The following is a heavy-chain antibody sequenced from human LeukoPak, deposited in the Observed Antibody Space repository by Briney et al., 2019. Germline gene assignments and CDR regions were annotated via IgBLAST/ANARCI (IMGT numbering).Heavy chain of an antibody. D-gene: IGHD6-6*01. CDR3: ARDGPVGSSSSSY. CDR2: ISAYNGNI. J-gene: IGHJ4*02. V-gene: IGHV1-18*01. Sequence: GASVKVSFKASGYTFTSYGISWVRQAPGQGLEWMGWISAYNGNINYSQKLQGRVTMTTDTSTSTASMELRSLRSDATDAYDCARDGPVGSSSSSYWGQGTLVTVSS. CDR1: GYTFTSYG.